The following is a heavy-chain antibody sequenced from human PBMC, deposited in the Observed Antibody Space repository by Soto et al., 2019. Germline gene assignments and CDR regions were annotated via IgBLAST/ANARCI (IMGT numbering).Heavy chain of an antibody. D-gene: IGHD6-19*01. Sequence: GASVKVSCKASGYTFTSYDINWVRQATGQGLEWMGWMNPNSGNTGYAQKFQGRVTMTRNTSISTAYMELSSLRSEDTAVYYCARGDGYSSGWYIGDAFDIWGQGTMVTVSS. V-gene: IGHV1-8*01. CDR3: ARGDGYSSGWYIGDAFDI. CDR2: MNPNSGNT. CDR1: GYTFTSYD. J-gene: IGHJ3*02.